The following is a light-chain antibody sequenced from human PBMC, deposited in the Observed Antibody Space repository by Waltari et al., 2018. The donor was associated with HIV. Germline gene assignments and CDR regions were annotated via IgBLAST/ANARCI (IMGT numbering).Light chain of an antibody. Sequence: QSVLTQPPSASGTPGQRVTISCSGGSSNIGSNTVHWYQQLPGTAPKLLIYSNNQRPAGVPDRFSGSKSGTSASRAISGLQSEDEADYYCSTWDDSLNGVLFGGGTKLTVL. CDR1: SSNIGSNT. V-gene: IGLV1-44*01. J-gene: IGLJ2*01. CDR3: STWDDSLNGVL. CDR2: SNN.